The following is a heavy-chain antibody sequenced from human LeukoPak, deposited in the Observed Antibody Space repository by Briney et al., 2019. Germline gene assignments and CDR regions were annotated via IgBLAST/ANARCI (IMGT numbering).Heavy chain of an antibody. CDR3: AREDVEGGGPDY. CDR1: GFTFSSYS. D-gene: IGHD3-16*01. Sequence: GGSLRLSCAASGFTFSSYSMNWVRQAPGKGLEWVSSISSSSSYIYYADSVKGRFTISRDNAKNSLYLQMNSLRAEDTAVYYCAREDVEGGGPDYWGQGTLVTVSS. CDR2: ISSSSSYI. V-gene: IGHV3-21*01. J-gene: IGHJ4*02.